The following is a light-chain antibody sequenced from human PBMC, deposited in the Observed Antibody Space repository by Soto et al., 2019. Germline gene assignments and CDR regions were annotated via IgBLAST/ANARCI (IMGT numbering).Light chain of an antibody. CDR2: EVS. V-gene: IGLV2-14*01. Sequence: QSVLTQPASVSGSPGQSITISCTGTSSDVGGYDFVSWYQHHPGKAPKLIIYEVSTRPSGVSNRFSGSKSGNTASLTISGLQAEDEADYYCRSYPRDSGVFGPGTKVTVL. CDR3: RSYPRDSGV. CDR1: SSDVGGYDF. J-gene: IGLJ1*01.